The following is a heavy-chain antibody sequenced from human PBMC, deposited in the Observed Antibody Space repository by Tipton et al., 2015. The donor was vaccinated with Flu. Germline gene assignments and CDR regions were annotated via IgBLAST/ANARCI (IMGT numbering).Heavy chain of an antibody. D-gene: IGHD3-22*01. V-gene: IGHV3-53*01. CDR3: ARVTYYYDSSGYYYGMDV. CDR1: GFTVSSNY. J-gene: IGHJ6*02. Sequence: SLRLSCAASGFTVSSNYMSWVRQAPGKGLEWVSVIYSGGSTYYADSVKGRFTISRDNSKNTLYLQINRLRAEDTAVYYCARVTYYYDSSGYYYGMDVWGQGTTVNVSS. CDR2: IYSGGST.